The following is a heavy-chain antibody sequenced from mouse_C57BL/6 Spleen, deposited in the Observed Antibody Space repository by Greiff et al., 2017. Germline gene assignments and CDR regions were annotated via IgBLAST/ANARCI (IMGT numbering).Heavy chain of an antibody. CDR1: GYAFTNYL. CDR3: AREGDCDRFAY. Sequence: QVQLQQSGAELVRPGTSVKVSCTASGYAFTNYLIEWVKQRPGQGLEWIGVINPGSGCTNYTEKFKGKATLTADKSSSTSYMQLSSLTSEDSAVYFGAREGDCDRFAYWGQGTLVTVSA. D-gene: IGHD3-2*01. J-gene: IGHJ3*01. CDR2: INPGSGCT. V-gene: IGHV1-54*01.